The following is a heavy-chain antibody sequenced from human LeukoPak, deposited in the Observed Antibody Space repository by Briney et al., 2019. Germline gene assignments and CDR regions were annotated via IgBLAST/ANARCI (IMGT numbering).Heavy chain of an antibody. CDR1: RFTLSGYW. CDR2: INSDGSTT. D-gene: IGHD3-3*01. V-gene: IGHV3-74*01. CDR3: ARLREIPVFGVVTKSTSYFDY. Sequence: GGSLRLSCAAARFTLSGYWMHWVRQAPGKGLVWVSRINSDGSTTSYADSVKGRFTISRDNAKNTLYLQMNSLRAEDTAVYYCARLREIPVFGVVTKSTSYFDYWGQGTLVTVSS. J-gene: IGHJ4*02.